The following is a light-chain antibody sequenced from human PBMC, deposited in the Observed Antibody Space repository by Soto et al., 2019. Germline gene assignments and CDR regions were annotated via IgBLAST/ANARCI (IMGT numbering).Light chain of an antibody. CDR1: QAINTY. V-gene: IGKV1-39*01. Sequence: DIQMTQSPSSLSVSVGDAITITCRASQAINTYLSWFQQKPGKAPKLLIYLASSLETGVPSRFSGSGSGTYFTLTISSLQPEDFATYYCQQSHSSPSTFGQGTRVEIK. CDR3: QQSHSSPST. CDR2: LAS. J-gene: IGKJ1*01.